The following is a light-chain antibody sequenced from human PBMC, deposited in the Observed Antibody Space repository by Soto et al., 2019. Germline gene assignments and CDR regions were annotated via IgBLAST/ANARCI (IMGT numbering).Light chain of an antibody. V-gene: IGKV1-39*01. Sequence: DIQMTQSPSSLSASVGDRVTITCRASQSISSYLNWYQQKPGXTPXXLIYAASSLQSGVPSRFSGSGSGTDFTLTISSLQPEFFATDDCQQSYSTATFGQGTRLEIK. CDR2: AAS. J-gene: IGKJ5*01. CDR1: QSISSY. CDR3: QQSYSTAT.